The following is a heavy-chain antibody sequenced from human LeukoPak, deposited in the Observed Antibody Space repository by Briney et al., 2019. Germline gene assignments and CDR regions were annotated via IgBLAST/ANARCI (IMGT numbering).Heavy chain of an antibody. D-gene: IGHD6-19*01. CDR1: GYSISSGYY. J-gene: IGHJ4*02. Sequence: PSETLSLTCTVSGYSISSGYYWGWIRQPPGKGLEWIGSIYHSGSTYYNPSLKSRVTISVDTSKNQFSLKLSSVTAADTAVYYCARQVWLVPKDWGQGTLVTVSS. CDR3: ARQVWLVPKD. CDR2: IYHSGST. V-gene: IGHV4-38-2*02.